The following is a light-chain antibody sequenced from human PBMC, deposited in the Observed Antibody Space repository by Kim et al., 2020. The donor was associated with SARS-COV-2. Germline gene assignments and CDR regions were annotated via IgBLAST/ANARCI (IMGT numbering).Light chain of an antibody. J-gene: IGKJ4*01. Sequence: PASISCRSSHRLLHSNGYNYLDWYLQKPGQSPQLLNYLGSNRASGVPDRFSGSGSGTDFTLKISRVEAEDVGVYYCMQALQTPLTFGGGTKVDIK. CDR1: HRLLHSNGYNY. V-gene: IGKV2-28*01. CDR3: MQALQTPLT. CDR2: LGS.